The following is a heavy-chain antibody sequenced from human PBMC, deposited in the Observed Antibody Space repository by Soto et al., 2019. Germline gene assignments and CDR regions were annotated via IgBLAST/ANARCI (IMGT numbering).Heavy chain of an antibody. D-gene: IGHD5-12*01. CDR3: ARDPGYSGYDSRAFDI. J-gene: IGHJ3*02. V-gene: IGHV1-18*01. Sequence: GASVKVSCKASGYTFTSYGISWVRQAPGQGLEWMGWISAYNGNTNYAQKLQGRVTMTTDTSTSTAYMELSSLRSDDTAVYYCARDPGYSGYDSRAFDIWGQGTMVTVSS. CDR2: ISAYNGNT. CDR1: GYTFTSYG.